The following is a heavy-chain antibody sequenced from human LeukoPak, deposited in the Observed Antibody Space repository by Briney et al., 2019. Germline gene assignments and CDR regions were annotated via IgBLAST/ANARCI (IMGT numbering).Heavy chain of an antibody. D-gene: IGHD6-19*01. CDR1: GGSFSGYY. Sequence: SETLSLTCAVYGGSFSGYYWSWIRQPPGKGLEWIGEINHSGSTNYNPSLKSRVTISVDTSKNQSSLKLSSVTAADTAVYYCARVAVAGIDYWGQGTLVTVSS. CDR3: ARVAVAGIDY. J-gene: IGHJ4*02. CDR2: INHSGST. V-gene: IGHV4-34*01.